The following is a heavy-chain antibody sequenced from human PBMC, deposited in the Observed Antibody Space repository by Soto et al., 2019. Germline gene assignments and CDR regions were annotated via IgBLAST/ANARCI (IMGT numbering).Heavy chain of an antibody. CDR1: GYNFTGYY. J-gene: IGHJ6*02. D-gene: IGHD6-19*01. CDR2: INPNSGDT. CDR3: ARFGDSRAVACTQSYYYYGMDV. V-gene: IGHV1-2*04. Sequence: ASVKVSCKASGYNFTGYYMHWVRQDSGQGLEWMGWINPNSGDTNYAQKFQDWVTMTRDTSISTTYMELSRLRSDDTAVYYCARFGDSRAVACTQSYYYYGMDVWALGTTVTVSS.